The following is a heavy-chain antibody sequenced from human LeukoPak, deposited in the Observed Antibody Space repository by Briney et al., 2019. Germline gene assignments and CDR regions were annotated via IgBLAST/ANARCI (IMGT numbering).Heavy chain of an antibody. Sequence: PGGSLRLSCAASGFTFSSYEMNWVRQAPGKGLEWISYIGGNGDTIYYADSVKGRFTISRDNAKKSLYLQMNTLRAEDTALYYCASAYGGLLDYWGQGTLVTVSS. CDR3: ASAYGGLLDY. D-gene: IGHD3-16*01. J-gene: IGHJ4*02. V-gene: IGHV3-48*03. CDR2: IGGNGDTI. CDR1: GFTFSSYE.